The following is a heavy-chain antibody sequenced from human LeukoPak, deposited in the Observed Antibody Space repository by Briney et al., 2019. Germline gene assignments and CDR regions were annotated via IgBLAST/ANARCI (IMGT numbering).Heavy chain of an antibody. CDR2: INHSGST. Sequence: KPSETLSLTCAVYGGSFSGYYWSWIRQPPGKGLEWIGEINHSGSTNYNPSLKSRLTISVDTSKNQFSLKLSSVTAADTAVYYCARGSRGGRPMWELLRVWAFDIWGQGTMVTVSS. J-gene: IGHJ3*02. CDR1: GGSFSGYY. D-gene: IGHD1-26*01. V-gene: IGHV4-34*01. CDR3: ARGSRGGRPMWELLRVWAFDI.